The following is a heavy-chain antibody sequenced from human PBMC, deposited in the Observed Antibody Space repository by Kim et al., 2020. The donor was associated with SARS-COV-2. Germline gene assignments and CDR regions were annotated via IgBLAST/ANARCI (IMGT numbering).Heavy chain of an antibody. Sequence: TYSNPALKSRVTISVDTSKNQFSLKLSSVTAADTAVYYCAGVGYSYGNDYWGQGTLVTVSS. J-gene: IGHJ4*02. D-gene: IGHD5-18*01. CDR2: T. V-gene: IGHV4-31*02. CDR3: AGVGYSYGNDY.